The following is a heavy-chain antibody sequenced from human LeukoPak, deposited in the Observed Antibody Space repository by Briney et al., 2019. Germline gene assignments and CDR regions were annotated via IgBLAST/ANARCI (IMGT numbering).Heavy chain of an antibody. CDR1: GFTFSSYW. Sequence: GGSLRLSRAASGFTFSSYWMSWVRQAPGKGLEWVANIKQDGSEKYYVDSVKGRFTISRDNAKNSLYLQMNSLRAEDTAVYYCARSMGGDWPYFDYWGQGTLVTVSS. CDR3: ARSMGGDWPYFDY. D-gene: IGHD2-21*02. CDR2: IKQDGSEK. V-gene: IGHV3-7*01. J-gene: IGHJ4*02.